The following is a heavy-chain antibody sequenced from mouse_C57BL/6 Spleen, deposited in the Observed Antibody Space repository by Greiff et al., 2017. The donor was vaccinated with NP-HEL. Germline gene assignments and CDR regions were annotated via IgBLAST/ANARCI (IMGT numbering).Heavy chain of an antibody. J-gene: IGHJ1*03. V-gene: IGHV5-16*01. CDR2: INDDGSST. CDR3: AREEYYGSSYLWYFDF. D-gene: IGHD1-1*01. CDR1: GFTFSDYY. Sequence: EVQVVESEGGLVQPGSSMKLSCTASGFTFSDYYMAWVRQVPEKGLEWVANINDDGSSTYYLDSLKSRFIISRDNAKNILYLQMSSMKSEDTATYYCAREEYYGSSYLWYFDFWGTGTTVTVSS.